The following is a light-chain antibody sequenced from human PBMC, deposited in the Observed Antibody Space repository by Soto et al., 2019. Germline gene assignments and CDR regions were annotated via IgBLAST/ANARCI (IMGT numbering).Light chain of an antibody. CDR1: SSDVGSYNL. V-gene: IGLV2-23*01. CDR3: CLYAGSSTLV. CDR2: EGS. J-gene: IGLJ2*01. Sequence: QSALTQPASVSGSPGQSITISCTGTSSDVGSYNLVSRYQQHPGKAPKLMIYEGSKRPSGVSNRFSGSKSGNTASLTISGLQAEDEADYYCCLYAGSSTLVFGGGTKLTVL.